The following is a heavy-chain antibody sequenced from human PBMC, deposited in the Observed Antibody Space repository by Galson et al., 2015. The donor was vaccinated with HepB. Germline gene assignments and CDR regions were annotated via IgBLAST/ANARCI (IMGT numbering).Heavy chain of an antibody. D-gene: IGHD2-8*01. J-gene: IGHJ6*02. CDR1: GLTFSTHA. CDR3: AKTQGYCSNGVCYTEGYYGMDV. V-gene: IGHV3-30*04. Sequence: SLRLSCAASGLTFSTHALHWVRQAPGKGLEWVAFISYDGSDNHYADSVKGRFTISRDKSKNTVFLQMNGLRAEDTAVYYCAKTQGYCSNGVCYTEGYYGMDVWGQGTTVTVSS. CDR2: ISYDGSDN.